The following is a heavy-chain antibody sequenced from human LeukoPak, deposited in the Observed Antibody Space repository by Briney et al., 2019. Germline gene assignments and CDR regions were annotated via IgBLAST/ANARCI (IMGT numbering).Heavy chain of an antibody. D-gene: IGHD3-22*01. CDR1: GFTLDDYA. Sequence: GGSLRLSCAASGFTLDDYAMHWVRQAPGKGLEWVSGISWNSGSIGYADSVKGRFTISRDNAKNSLYLQMNSLRAEDTALYYCAKDRSDYYDSSGYRNDAFDIWGQGTMVTVSS. CDR3: AKDRSDYYDSSGYRNDAFDI. V-gene: IGHV3-9*01. J-gene: IGHJ3*02. CDR2: ISWNSGSI.